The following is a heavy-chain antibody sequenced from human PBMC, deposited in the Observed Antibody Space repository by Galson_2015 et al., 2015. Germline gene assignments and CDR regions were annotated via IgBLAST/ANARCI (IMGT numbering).Heavy chain of an antibody. V-gene: IGHV3-53*01. CDR2: IYSGGST. Sequence: SLRLSCAASGFTVSSNYMSWVRQAPGKGLEWVSVIYSGGSTYYADSVKGRFTISRDNSKNTLYLQMNSLRAEDTAVYYCASAPYDYVWGSYLCYWGQGTLVTVSS. D-gene: IGHD3-16*02. CDR1: GFTVSSNY. CDR3: ASAPYDYVWGSYLCY. J-gene: IGHJ4*02.